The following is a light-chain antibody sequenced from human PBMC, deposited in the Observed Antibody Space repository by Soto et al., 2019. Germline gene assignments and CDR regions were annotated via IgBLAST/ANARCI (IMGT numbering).Light chain of an antibody. CDR2: KAS. CDR3: QKYNTH. CDR1: QSISNY. V-gene: IGKV1-5*03. Sequence: DSQMTQSPSTLSASVGDRVTITCRASQSISNYLAWYQQKPGKAPKLLIYKASTLERGVPSRFSGSGSGTEFTLTISSLQPDDFATYYCQKYNTHFGGGTKVEMK. J-gene: IGKJ4*01.